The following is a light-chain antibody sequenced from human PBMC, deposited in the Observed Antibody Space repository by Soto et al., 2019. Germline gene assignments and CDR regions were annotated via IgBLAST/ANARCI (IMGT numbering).Light chain of an antibody. J-gene: IGKJ2*01. CDR2: GAS. CDR3: QQYNNWPYT. Sequence: EIVMTQSPATLSVSPGERATLSCRASQSVSSNLAWYQQKPGQAPRLLIYGASTRATGIPARFSGSRSGTELTLTISSPQSEDFAVYYCQQYNNWPYTFGQGTKLEIK. V-gene: IGKV3-15*01. CDR1: QSVSSN.